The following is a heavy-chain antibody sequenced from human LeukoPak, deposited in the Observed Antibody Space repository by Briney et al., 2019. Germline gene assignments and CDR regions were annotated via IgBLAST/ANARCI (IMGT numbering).Heavy chain of an antibody. V-gene: IGHV5-10-1*01. CDR1: GYSFTSYW. Sequence: GESLKISCKGSGYSFTSYWISWVRQMTGKGLEWMGRIDPSDSYTNYSPSFQGHVTISADKSISTAYLQWSSLTASDTAMYYCARRTIAAAGTGYYYGMDVWGQGTTVTVSS. J-gene: IGHJ6*02. CDR3: ARRTIAAAGTGYYYGMDV. D-gene: IGHD6-13*01. CDR2: IDPSDSYT.